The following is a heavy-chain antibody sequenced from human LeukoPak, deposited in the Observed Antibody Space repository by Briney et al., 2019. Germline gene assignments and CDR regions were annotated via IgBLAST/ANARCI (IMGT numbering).Heavy chain of an antibody. CDR3: ARGSSGGSNYFDY. Sequence: TLSLTCAVSGGSISSGGYSWSWIRQPPGKGLEWFGYIYHSGSTYYNPSLKSRVTISVDRSKNQFSLKLSSVTAADTAVYYCARGSSGGSNYFDYWGQGTLVTVSS. D-gene: IGHD3-10*01. J-gene: IGHJ4*02. CDR2: IYHSGST. V-gene: IGHV4-30-2*01. CDR1: GGSISSGGYS.